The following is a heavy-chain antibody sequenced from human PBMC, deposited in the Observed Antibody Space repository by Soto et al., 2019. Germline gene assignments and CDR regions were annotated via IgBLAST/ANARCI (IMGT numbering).Heavy chain of an antibody. CDR3: EKGGRQWLVTSDFNY. V-gene: IGHV3-30*18. CDR1: GFTFSDYA. CDR2: VSHDGRNT. J-gene: IGHJ4*02. Sequence: VQLVESGGGVVQPGRSLRLSCAASGFTFSDYAMHWVRQAPGKGLDWVAVVSHDGRNTHYADSVKGRFTDSRDSSKNTVSLEMASLRAEDTAVYYCEKGGRQWLVTSDFNYWGQGALVTVSS. D-gene: IGHD6-19*01.